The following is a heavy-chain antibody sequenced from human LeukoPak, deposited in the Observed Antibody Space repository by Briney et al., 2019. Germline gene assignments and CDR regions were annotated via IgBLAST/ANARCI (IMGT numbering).Heavy chain of an antibody. Sequence: PSETLSLTCAVYGGSFSGYYWSWIRQPPGKGLEWIGEINHSGSTNYNPSLKSRVTISVDTTKNQFSLKLSSVTAADTAVYYCARALRWDDAFDIWGQGTMVTVSS. J-gene: IGHJ3*02. CDR3: ARALRWDDAFDI. D-gene: IGHD1-26*01. CDR1: GGSFSGYY. CDR2: INHSGST. V-gene: IGHV4-34*01.